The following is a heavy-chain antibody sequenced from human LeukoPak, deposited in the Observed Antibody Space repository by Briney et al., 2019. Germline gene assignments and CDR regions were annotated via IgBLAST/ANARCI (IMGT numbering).Heavy chain of an antibody. D-gene: IGHD6-13*01. Sequence: PSETLSLTCTVSGGSISSYYWSWIRQPPGKGLEWIGSIYHSGSTYYNPSLKSRVTISVDTSKNQFSLKLSSVTAADTAVYYCARGRQQLSWYGPYYFDYWGQGTLVTVSS. CDR1: GGSISSYY. CDR3: ARGRQQLSWYGPYYFDY. J-gene: IGHJ4*02. V-gene: IGHV4-38-2*02. CDR2: IYHSGST.